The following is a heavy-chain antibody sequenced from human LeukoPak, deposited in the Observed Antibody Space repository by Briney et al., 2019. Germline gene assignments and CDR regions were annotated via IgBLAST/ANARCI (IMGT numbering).Heavy chain of an antibody. J-gene: IGHJ4*02. CDR3: AKGGGDTAMAMDY. Sequence: GGSLRLSCAASHFTFDDYAMHWVRQAPGKGLEWVSLISRDGGRTYYADSVKGRFTISRGNSKNSLFLQMTRLSAEDTAFYYCAKGGGDTAMAMDYWGQGTLLTVSS. D-gene: IGHD5-18*01. CDR1: HFTFDDYA. V-gene: IGHV3-43D*03. CDR2: ISRDGGRT.